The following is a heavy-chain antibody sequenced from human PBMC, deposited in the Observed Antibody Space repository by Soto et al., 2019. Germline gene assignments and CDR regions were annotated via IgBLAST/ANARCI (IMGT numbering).Heavy chain of an antibody. Sequence: EVQVLESGGGLVQPGGSLRLSCAATGFTFSDFAMSWDRQAPGKGLEWVSRIYGGGNGPHYADSVKGRVTISRDNSKNTLYLQMNSLRAEDTAVYYCAKMEGMDPWAYSFDYWGQGTLVTVSS. CDR1: GFTFSDFA. CDR2: IYGGGNGP. V-gene: IGHV3-23*01. J-gene: IGHJ4*02. D-gene: IGHD2-2*03. CDR3: AKMEGMDPWAYSFDY.